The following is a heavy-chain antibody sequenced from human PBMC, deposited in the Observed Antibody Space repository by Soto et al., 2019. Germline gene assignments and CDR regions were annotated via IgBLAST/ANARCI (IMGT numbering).Heavy chain of an antibody. J-gene: IGHJ6*02. CDR2: IYYSGTT. V-gene: IGHV4-59*01. D-gene: IGHD1-20*01. CDR3: ARYKSNYYYGMDV. Sequence: QVQLQESGPGLVKPSETLSLTCTVSGGSISSYYWSWIRQPPGKGLEWIGYIYYSGTTNYNPSPKSRVTISVATSNNKFSLKLSSVTAADTAVYYCARYKSNYYYGMDVWGQGTTVTVSS. CDR1: GGSISSYY.